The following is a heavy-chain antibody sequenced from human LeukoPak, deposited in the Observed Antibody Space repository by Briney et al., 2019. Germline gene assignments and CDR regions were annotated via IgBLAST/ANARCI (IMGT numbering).Heavy chain of an antibody. CDR1: GGSISSYY. CDR3: ARRGADNWYFDL. V-gene: IGHV4-59*08. Sequence: SETLSLTCTVSGGSISSYYWNWIRQPPGKGLEWIGYIYYSGSTKYNPSLKSRVTMSVDTSKDQFSLKLSSVTAADTAVYYCARRGADNWYFDLWGRGTLITVSS. J-gene: IGHJ2*01. CDR2: IYYSGST.